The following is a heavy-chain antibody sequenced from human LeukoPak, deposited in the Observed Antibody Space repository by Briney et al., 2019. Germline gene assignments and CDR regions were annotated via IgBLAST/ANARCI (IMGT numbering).Heavy chain of an antibody. V-gene: IGHV1-18*04. CDR2: ISAYNGNT. J-gene: IGHJ3*02. Sequence: ASVKVSCKASEYTLTSYYLHWVRQAPGQGLEWMGWISAYNGNTNYAQKLQGRVTMTTDTSTSTAYMELRSLRSDDTAVYYCARDRGKGVGQPDAFDIWGQGTMVTVSS. CDR1: EYTLTSYY. D-gene: IGHD2-8*01. CDR3: ARDRGKGVGQPDAFDI.